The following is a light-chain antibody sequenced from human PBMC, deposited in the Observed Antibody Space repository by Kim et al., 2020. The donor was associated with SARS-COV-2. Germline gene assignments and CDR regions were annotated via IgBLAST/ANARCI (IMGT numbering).Light chain of an antibody. CDR2: YDT. CDR1: NIGSRS. CDR3: QVWDSGSVHPVV. J-gene: IGLJ2*01. V-gene: IGLV3-21*04. Sequence: PGQTANITCGGTNIGSRSVHWYQQKPGQAPMMVISYDTARPSGIPERFSGSNSGNTATLTISRVEAGDEADYYCQVWDSGSVHPVVFGGGTQLTVL.